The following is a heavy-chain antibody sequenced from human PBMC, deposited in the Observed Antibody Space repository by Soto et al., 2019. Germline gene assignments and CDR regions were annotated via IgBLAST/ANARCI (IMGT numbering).Heavy chain of an antibody. Sequence: QITLKESGPTLVKPTQTLTLTCTFSGFSLTTSGVGVGWIRQPPGKALEWLALIYWDDDKRYSPSLKPSLTITKNTPKNLVVLTMPNMDTADTSTYFCPHRTTTVTCWSDPWGQGTLVTVSS. CDR1: GFSLTTSGVG. D-gene: IGHD4-17*01. CDR3: PHRTTTVTCWSDP. V-gene: IGHV2-5*02. J-gene: IGHJ5*02. CDR2: IYWDDDK.